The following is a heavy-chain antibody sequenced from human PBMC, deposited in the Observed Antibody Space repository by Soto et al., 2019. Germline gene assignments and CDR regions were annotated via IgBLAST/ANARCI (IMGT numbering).Heavy chain of an antibody. J-gene: IGHJ4*02. Sequence: SGPTLVNPTQTLTLTCTFSGFSLSASGMCVSWIRQPPGKALEWLARIDWDDDKYYSKSLKTRLTISKDTSKNQVVLIMTNMDPVDTATYYCSRTPTTYYYDSSGYHVVFDYWGQGSLVTVSS. CDR2: IDWDDDK. CDR1: GFSLSASGMC. D-gene: IGHD3-22*01. V-gene: IGHV2-70*11. CDR3: SRTPTTYYYDSSGYHVVFDY.